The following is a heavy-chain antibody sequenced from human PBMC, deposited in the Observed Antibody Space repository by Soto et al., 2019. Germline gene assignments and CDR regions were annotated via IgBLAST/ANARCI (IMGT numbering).Heavy chain of an antibody. CDR2: INTGDGNT. J-gene: IGHJ6*02. CDR3: ARDVSGTYYYYGMDV. D-gene: IGHD1-26*01. Sequence: ASVKVSCKASGYIFTSYAMHWVRQAPGQRLEWMGWINTGDGNTKYSQKLQGRVTITRDTSASTAYMELSSLTSEDAAVFYCARDVSGTYYYYGMDVWGQGTTVTVSS. V-gene: IGHV1-3*04. CDR1: GYIFTSYA.